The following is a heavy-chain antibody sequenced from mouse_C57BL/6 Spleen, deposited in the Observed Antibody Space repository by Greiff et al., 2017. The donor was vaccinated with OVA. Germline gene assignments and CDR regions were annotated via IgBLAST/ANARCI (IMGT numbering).Heavy chain of an antibody. CDR3: TTGPAAY. J-gene: IGHJ3*01. CDR1: GFNIKDDY. Sequence: EVQLVESGAELVRPGASVKLSCTASGFNIKDDYMHWVKQRPEQGLEWIGWIDPENGDTEYASKFQGKATITADTSSNTAYLQLSSLTSEDTAVYYCTTGPAAYWGQGTLVTVSA. CDR2: IDPENGDT. V-gene: IGHV14-4*01.